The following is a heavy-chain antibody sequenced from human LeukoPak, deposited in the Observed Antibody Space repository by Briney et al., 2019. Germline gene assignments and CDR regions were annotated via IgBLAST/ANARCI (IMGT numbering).Heavy chain of an antibody. J-gene: IGHJ4*02. CDR2: IHHSGNT. CDR1: GGSFSTYF. Sequence: SETLSLTCAVSGGSFSTYFWHWYRQPPGKGLEYIGEIHHSGNTYYNPALKSRVTISEDTSKNQPSLRLNSVTAADTAMYYRDLTTVVSGKLFNNWGQGTLVTVSS. V-gene: IGHV4-34*01. D-gene: IGHD4-23*01. CDR3: DLTTVVSGKLFNN.